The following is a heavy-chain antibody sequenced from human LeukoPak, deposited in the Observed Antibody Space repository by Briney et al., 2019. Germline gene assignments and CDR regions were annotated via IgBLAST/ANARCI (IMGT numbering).Heavy chain of an antibody. J-gene: IGHJ6*02. V-gene: IGHV3-21*05. CDR3: AREGGSGSYYNAPYYYGMDV. D-gene: IGHD3-10*01. CDR1: GFTFSSYA. Sequence: GGSLRLSCSASGFTFSSYAMHWVRQAPGKGLEWVSYISDSSSFTNYADSVKGRFTISRDNAKNSLYLQMNNLRAEDTAVYYCAREGGSGSYYNAPYYYGMDVWGQGTTVTVSS. CDR2: ISDSSSFT.